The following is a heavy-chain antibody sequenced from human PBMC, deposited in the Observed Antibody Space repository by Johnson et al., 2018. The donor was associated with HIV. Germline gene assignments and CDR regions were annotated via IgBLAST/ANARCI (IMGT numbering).Heavy chain of an antibody. CDR1: GFTVSSNY. V-gene: IGHV3-66*01. CDR3: ARGCRDGYTCDAFDV. J-gene: IGHJ3*01. Sequence: VQLVESGGGLVQPGGSLRLSCAASGFTVSSNYMSWVRQGPGKGLEWVSVINSGGSTYYADSVKGRFTICRDNSKNTLYLQMNSLRAEDTAVYFCARGCRDGYTCDAFDVWGQGTRVTVSS. D-gene: IGHD5-24*01. CDR2: INSGGST.